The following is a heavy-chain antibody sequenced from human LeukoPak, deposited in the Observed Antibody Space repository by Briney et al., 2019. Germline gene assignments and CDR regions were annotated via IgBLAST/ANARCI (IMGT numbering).Heavy chain of an antibody. J-gene: IGHJ4*02. V-gene: IGHV3-30*02. Sequence: GGSLRLSCAASGFTFGSYGMHWVRQAPGKGLEWVAFIRNDGTNKYYADSVKGRFTISRDNSKNTLYLQMNSLRAEDTAVYNCAKVLSSSWGYFDSWGQGTLVTVSS. CDR2: IRNDGTNK. CDR1: GFTFGSYG. D-gene: IGHD6-13*01. CDR3: AKVLSSSWGYFDS.